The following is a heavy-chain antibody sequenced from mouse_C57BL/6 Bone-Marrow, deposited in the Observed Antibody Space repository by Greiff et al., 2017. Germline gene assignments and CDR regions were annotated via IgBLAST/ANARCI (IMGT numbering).Heavy chain of an antibody. CDR3: ARASSPVDY. V-gene: IGHV1-19*01. CDR1: GYTFTDYY. Sequence: QLQQSGPVLVKPGASVKMSCKASGYTFTDYYMNWVKQSHGKSLEWIGVINPYNGGTSYNQKFKGKATLTVDKSSSTAYMELNSLTSEDSAVYYCARASSPVDYWGQGTSVTVSS. D-gene: IGHD1-1*01. J-gene: IGHJ4*01. CDR2: INPYNGGT.